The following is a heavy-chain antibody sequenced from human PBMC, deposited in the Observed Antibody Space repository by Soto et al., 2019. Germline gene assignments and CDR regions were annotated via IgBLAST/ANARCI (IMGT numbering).Heavy chain of an antibody. D-gene: IGHD3-3*01. CDR2: ISAYNGNT. CDR1: GYTFTSYG. CDR3: ARDSLRFLARAGVSPYYYMDV. J-gene: IGHJ6*03. V-gene: IGHV1-18*01. Sequence: QVQLVQSGAEVKKPGASVKVSCKASGYTFTSYGISWVRQAPGQGLEWMGWISAYNGNTNYAQKLQGRVTMTTDTSTSTAYMELRSLRSDDTAVYYCARDSLRFLARAGVSPYYYMDVWGKGTTVTVSS.